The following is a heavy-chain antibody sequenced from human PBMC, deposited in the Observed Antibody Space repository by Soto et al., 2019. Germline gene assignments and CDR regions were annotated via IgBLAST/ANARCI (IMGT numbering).Heavy chain of an antibody. CDR1: GGSFSGYY. J-gene: IGHJ1*01. Sequence: QVQLQQWGAGLLKPSETLSLTCAVYGGSFSGYYWSWIRQPPGKGLEWIGEINHSGSTNYNPSLKSRVTISVDTSKNQFPRKLSSVTAADTAVYYCATGPLTTPRRKYFQHWGQGTLVTVSS. D-gene: IGHD4-17*01. V-gene: IGHV4-34*01. CDR2: INHSGST. CDR3: ATGPLTTPRRKYFQH.